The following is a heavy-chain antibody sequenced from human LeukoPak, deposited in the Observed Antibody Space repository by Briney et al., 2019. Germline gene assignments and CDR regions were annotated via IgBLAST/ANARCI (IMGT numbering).Heavy chain of an antibody. CDR2: ISPSGSIF. Sequence: GGTLRPSCAASGFTFPRHGINWVRQAPGNGLGWVSGISPSGSIFYYADSVKGRSTIARDNSKTRLSQQMNCLPAENPALYSCARDLDWGAFDAWGQGTLVTVSS. D-gene: IGHD3-9*01. V-gene: IGHV3-23*01. J-gene: IGHJ5*02. CDR3: ARDLDWGAFDA. CDR1: GFTFPRHG.